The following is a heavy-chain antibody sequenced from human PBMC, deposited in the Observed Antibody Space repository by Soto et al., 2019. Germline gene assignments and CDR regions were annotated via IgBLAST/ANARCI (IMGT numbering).Heavy chain of an antibody. D-gene: IGHD4-17*01. Sequence: ASVKVSCKASGYTFTSYGISWVRQAPGQGLEWVGWIHTYNGNTNFARKLQGRVALTADTSTSTAYMELRSLRSDDTAVYYCARDSDYIIAYWGQGTLVTVSS. J-gene: IGHJ4*02. CDR1: GYTFTSYG. V-gene: IGHV1-18*01. CDR2: IHTYNGNT. CDR3: ARDSDYIIAY.